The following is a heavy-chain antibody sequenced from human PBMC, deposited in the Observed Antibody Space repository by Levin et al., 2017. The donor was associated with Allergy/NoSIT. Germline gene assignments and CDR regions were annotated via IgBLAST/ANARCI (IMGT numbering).Heavy chain of an antibody. CDR1: GYTFTKYG. D-gene: IGHD6-13*01. J-gene: IGHJ3*02. CDR3: ARQSIAAAAHGDDAFDI. Sequence: GESLKISCKASGYTFTKYGISWVRQAPGQGLEWMGWISVYNGHTKYAQNLQGRVTMTTDTSTNTAYMELWSLRSGDTAVYYCARQSIAAAAHGDDAFDIWGQGTMVTVSS. CDR2: ISVYNGHT. V-gene: IGHV1-18*01.